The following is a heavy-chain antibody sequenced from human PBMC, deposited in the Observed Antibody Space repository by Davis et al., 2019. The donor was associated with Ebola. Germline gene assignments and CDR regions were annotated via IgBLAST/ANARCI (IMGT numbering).Heavy chain of an antibody. D-gene: IGHD1-1*01. CDR1: GYTFTNYG. CDR2: INPHNGNT. J-gene: IGHJ4*02. Sequence: ASVKVSCKASGYTFTNYGITWVRQAPGQLLSWFVWINPHNGNTNYAQNVQGRVTMTTDTSTSTAYMEVGSLRSDDTAVYYCARAQFPTTSDHWGQGTLVTVSS. CDR3: ARAQFPTTSDH. V-gene: IGHV1-18*04.